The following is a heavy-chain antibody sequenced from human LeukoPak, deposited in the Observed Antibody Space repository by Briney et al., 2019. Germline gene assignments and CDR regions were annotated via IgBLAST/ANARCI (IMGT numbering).Heavy chain of an antibody. D-gene: IGHD6-19*01. CDR3: AREVAVADDWYFDL. Sequence: GGSLRLSCAASGFTVSSNYMSWVRQAPGKGLEWVSVIYSGGSTYYADSVKGRFTISRDNSKNTLYLQMNSLRAEDTAVYYCAREVAVADDWYFDLWGRGTLVTVSS. CDR1: GFTVSSNY. J-gene: IGHJ2*01. V-gene: IGHV3-53*01. CDR2: IYSGGST.